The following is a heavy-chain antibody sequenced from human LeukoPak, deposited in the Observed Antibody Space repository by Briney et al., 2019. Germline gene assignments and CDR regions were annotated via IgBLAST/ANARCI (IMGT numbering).Heavy chain of an antibody. V-gene: IGHV3-23*01. CDR1: GFTFSSYS. CDR3: AKDIAAAKPYYFDH. Sequence: GGSLRLSCAASGFTFSSYSMSWVRQAPGKGLEWVSGISNSGDSTFYTDSVKGRFTISRDNSKNMLYLQMSSLRVDDTAVYYCAKDIAAAKPYYFDHWGQGSLVSASS. J-gene: IGHJ4*02. CDR2: ISNSGDST. D-gene: IGHD6-13*01.